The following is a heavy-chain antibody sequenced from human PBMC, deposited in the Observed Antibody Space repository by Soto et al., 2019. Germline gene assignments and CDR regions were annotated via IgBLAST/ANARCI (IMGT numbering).Heavy chain of an antibody. Sequence: QVQLQESGPGLVRPSATLSLTCAVSGGSISSDNWWGWVRQPPGKGLEWIGEIYHTGITNYNPSLKSRVIMSVDKSKNQFSLRLTSVTAADTAVFYCARFGSPSLLLGELAPYYFDYWGQGILVTVSS. CDR2: IYHTGIT. CDR1: GGSISSDNW. J-gene: IGHJ4*02. CDR3: ARFGSPSLLLGELAPYYFDY. V-gene: IGHV4-4*02. D-gene: IGHD3-16*01.